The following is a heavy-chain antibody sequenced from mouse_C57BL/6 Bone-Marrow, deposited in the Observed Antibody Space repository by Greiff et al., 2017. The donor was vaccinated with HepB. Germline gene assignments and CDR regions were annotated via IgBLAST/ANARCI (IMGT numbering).Heavy chain of an antibody. CDR1: GYTFTDYN. CDR3: ARYDGYPYWYFDV. Sequence: VQLQQSGPELVKPGASVKIPCKASGYTFTDYNMDWVKQSQGKSLEWIGDINPNNGGTIYNQKFKGKATLTVDKSSSTAYMELRSLTSEDTAVYYCARYDGYPYWYFDVWGTGTTVTVSS. V-gene: IGHV1-18*01. D-gene: IGHD2-3*01. J-gene: IGHJ1*03. CDR2: INPNNGGT.